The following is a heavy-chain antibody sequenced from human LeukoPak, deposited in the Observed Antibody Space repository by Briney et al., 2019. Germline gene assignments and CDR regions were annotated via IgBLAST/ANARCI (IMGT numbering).Heavy chain of an antibody. CDR1: GFTFSSYA. J-gene: IGHJ4*02. Sequence: GGSLRLSCAASGFTFSSYAMHWVRQAPGKGLEWVAVISYDGSNKYYADSVKGRFTISRDNSKNTLYLQVNSLRAEDTAVYYCAREAESAVAGSYYFDYWGQGTLVTVSS. V-gene: IGHV3-30*04. CDR3: AREAESAVAGSYYFDY. CDR2: ISYDGSNK. D-gene: IGHD6-19*01.